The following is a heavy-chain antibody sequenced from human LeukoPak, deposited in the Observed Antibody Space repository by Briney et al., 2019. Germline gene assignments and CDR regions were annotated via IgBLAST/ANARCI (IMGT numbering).Heavy chain of an antibody. CDR1: GGSISSSSYY. D-gene: IGHD2-2*01. CDR2: IYYSGST. V-gene: IGHV4-39*01. CDR3: AGPDWSNSTSCYCNAFDI. Sequence: SETLSLTCTVSGGSISSSSYYWGWIRQPPGKGLEWIGSIYYSGSTYYNPSLKSRVTISVDTSKNQFSLKLSSVTAADTAVYYCAGPDWSNSTSCYCNAFDIWGQGTMVTVSS. J-gene: IGHJ3*02.